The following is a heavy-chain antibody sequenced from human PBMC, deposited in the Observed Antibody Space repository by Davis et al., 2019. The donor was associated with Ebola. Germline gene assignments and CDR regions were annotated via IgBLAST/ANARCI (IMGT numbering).Heavy chain of an antibody. CDR2: IYDSGSTAYNPSR. J-gene: IGHJ6*02. D-gene: IGHD3-16*01. CDR1: GGSISGSY. V-gene: IGHV4-59*01. CDR3: ARDRGVGDYYYYYGMDV. Sequence: SETLSLTCTVSGGSISGSYWSWTRQPPGKGLEWIGYIYDSGSTAYNPSRNYNPSLKSRVTISLDTSQNQFSLKLTSATAADTAVYYCARDRGVGDYYYYYGMDVWGQGTTVTVSS.